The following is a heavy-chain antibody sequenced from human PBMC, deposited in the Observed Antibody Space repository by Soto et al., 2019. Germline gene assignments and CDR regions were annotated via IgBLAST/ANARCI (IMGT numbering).Heavy chain of an antibody. D-gene: IGHD3-16*01. CDR3: ARVRTGGDHYYYYYGMDG. CDR2: INAGNGNT. Sequence: ASVKVSCKASGYTFTSYAMHWVRQAPGQRLEWMGWINAGNGNTKYPQKFQGRVTITRDTSASTAYMELSSLRSEDTAVYYCARVRTGGDHYYYYYGMDGWGKGTTVTVPS. J-gene: IGHJ6*04. CDR1: GYTFTSYA. V-gene: IGHV1-3*01.